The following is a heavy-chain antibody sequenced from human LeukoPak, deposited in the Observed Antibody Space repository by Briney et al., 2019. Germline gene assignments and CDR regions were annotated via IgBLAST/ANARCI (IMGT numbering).Heavy chain of an antibody. Sequence: GSVKVSCKASGYTFTGYYIHWVRQAPGQGLEWMGRLTPSSGDTNFAQKFQGRVTMTRDTSISTAYMELSRLTSDDTAVYYCARASPVRAGDYWGQGTLVTVSA. J-gene: IGHJ4*02. CDR3: ARASPVRAGDY. D-gene: IGHD6-19*01. V-gene: IGHV1-2*06. CDR2: LTPSSGDT. CDR1: GYTFTGYY.